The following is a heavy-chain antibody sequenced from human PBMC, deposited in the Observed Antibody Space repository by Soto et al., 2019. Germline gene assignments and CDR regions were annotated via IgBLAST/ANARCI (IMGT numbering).Heavy chain of an antibody. J-gene: IGHJ6*02. V-gene: IGHV3-11*06. D-gene: IGHD2-2*03. CDR3: ARDGYCSSTSCPDGYYYYGIDV. Sequence: GGSLRLSCAASGFTFSDYYMSWIRQAPGKGLEWVSYISSSSSYTNYADSVKGRFTISRDNAKNSLYLQMNSLRAEDTAVYYCARDGYCSSTSCPDGYYYYGIDVRGQGTTGTVS. CDR2: ISSSSSYT. CDR1: GFTFSDYY.